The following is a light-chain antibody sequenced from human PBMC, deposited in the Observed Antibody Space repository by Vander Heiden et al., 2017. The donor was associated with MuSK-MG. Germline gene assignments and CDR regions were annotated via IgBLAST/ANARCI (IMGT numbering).Light chain of an antibody. CDR1: QSIRNTF. V-gene: IGKV3-20*01. CDR3: QQAGNSPPT. Sequence: HSPGTLCLSPGETAKLSCRVMQSIRNTFLDWYHQKPGQAPRLLIAGASSRFTGMPDRFSGSGSGTEFTLTISRLEPEDFAVYYCQQAGNSPPTFGQGTKVEIK. CDR2: GAS. J-gene: IGKJ1*01.